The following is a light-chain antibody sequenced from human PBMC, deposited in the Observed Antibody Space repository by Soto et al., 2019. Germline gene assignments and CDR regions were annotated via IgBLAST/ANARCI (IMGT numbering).Light chain of an antibody. CDR3: QVWDSSSVHVV. CDR2: YDR. V-gene: IGLV3-21*04. J-gene: IGLJ2*01. Sequence: SYELTQPPSLSVAPGQTATITCGGDNIGSEGVDWYQQKPGQAPVLVIYYDRDRPSGIPERFSGSNSGNTATLTISRVEAGDEADYYCQVWDSSSVHVVFGGGTKLTVL. CDR1: NIGSEG.